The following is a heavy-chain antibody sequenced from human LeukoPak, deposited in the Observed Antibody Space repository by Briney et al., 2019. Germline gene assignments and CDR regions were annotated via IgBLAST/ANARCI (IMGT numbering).Heavy chain of an antibody. CDR2: INPNNGGT. V-gene: IGHV1-2*02. CDR1: GYTFTGYY. CDR3: ARGGKSELGTCDH. J-gene: IGHJ4*02. Sequence: ASVKVSCKASGYTFTGYYVQWVRQAPGQGLEWMGWINPNNGGTNYAQKFQGRVTMTRDTSISTAYMELSRLRSDDTAVYFCARGGKSELGTCDHWGQGTLVTVSS. D-gene: IGHD7-27*01.